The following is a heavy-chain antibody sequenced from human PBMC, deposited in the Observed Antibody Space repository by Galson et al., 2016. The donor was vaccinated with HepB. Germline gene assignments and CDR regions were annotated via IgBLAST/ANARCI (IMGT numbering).Heavy chain of an antibody. CDR3: VRDGATWHFDF. Sequence: SLRLSCAASGFSFSSYEINWVRQAPGKGLEWVAYTNAGGGELYYPDSVRGRFTISRDNAKESLYLQMNSLTAEDTGLYYCVRDGATWHFDFWGRGTLVTVSS. CDR2: TNAGGGEL. J-gene: IGHJ2*01. D-gene: IGHD1-26*01. CDR1: GFSFSSYE. V-gene: IGHV3-48*03.